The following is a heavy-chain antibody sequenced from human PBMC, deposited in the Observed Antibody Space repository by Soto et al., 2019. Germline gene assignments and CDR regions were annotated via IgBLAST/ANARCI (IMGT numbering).Heavy chain of an antibody. CDR2: ISSSSAYI. CDR3: AKGHSYGLYYFDY. D-gene: IGHD5-18*01. J-gene: IGHJ4*02. CDR1: GFTFHTYT. V-gene: IGHV3-21*01. Sequence: GGSLRLSCAASGFTFHTYTMNWVRQAPGKGLEWVSSISSSSAYIYYADSVKGRFTISRDNAKDSLFLQMNSLRAEDTAVYYCAKGHSYGLYYFDYWGQGTLVTVSS.